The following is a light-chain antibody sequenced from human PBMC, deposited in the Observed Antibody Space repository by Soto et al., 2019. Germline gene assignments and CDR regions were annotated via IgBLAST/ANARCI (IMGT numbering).Light chain of an antibody. CDR1: QSIDRW. Sequence: DIQMTQSPSTLSASVGDRVTITCRASQSIDRWMAWYQQKPGKAPKVLIWDATTLHRGVPSRFSGSRSGTEFTLTISSLQPDDFATYYCLQYNSYPFTFGQGTRLEIK. CDR2: DAT. CDR3: LQYNSYPFT. V-gene: IGKV1-5*01. J-gene: IGKJ5*01.